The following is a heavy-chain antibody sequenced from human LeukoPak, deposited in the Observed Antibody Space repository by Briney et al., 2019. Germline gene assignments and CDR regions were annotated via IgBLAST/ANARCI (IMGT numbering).Heavy chain of an antibody. CDR3: ARARAGQDAFDI. CDR1: GGTFSSYA. CDR2: IIPIFGTA. Sequence: GASVKVSCKASGGTFSSYAISWVRQAPGQGLEWMGGIIPIFGTANYAQKFQGRVTITTDEFTSTAYMELSSLRSEDTAVYYCARARAGQDAFDIWGQGTMVTVPS. D-gene: IGHD6-19*01. J-gene: IGHJ3*02. V-gene: IGHV1-69*05.